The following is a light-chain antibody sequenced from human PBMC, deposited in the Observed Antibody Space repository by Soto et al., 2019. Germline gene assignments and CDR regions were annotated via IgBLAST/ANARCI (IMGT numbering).Light chain of an antibody. CDR3: QQRSNWPPIT. CDR2: AAS. V-gene: IGKV3D-20*02. CDR1: QSLSSSY. Sequence: EIVLTQSPGTLSSSPGERATLSCRASQSLSSSYLAWYQQKPGQAPRLLIYAASSRATGIPDRFSGSGSGTDFTLTISRLEPEDFAVYYCQQRSNWPPITFGQGTRLEIK. J-gene: IGKJ5*01.